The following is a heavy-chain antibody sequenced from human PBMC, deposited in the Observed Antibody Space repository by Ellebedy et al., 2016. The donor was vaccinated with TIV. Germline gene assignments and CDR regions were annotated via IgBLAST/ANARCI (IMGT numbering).Heavy chain of an antibody. V-gene: IGHV1-69*13. Sequence: ASVKVSCKASGVTFRNYAFHRVRQAPGQGLEWMGAIIPMSTTTKYAQQFQGRVTIYADESTNTAYLELTSLRSEDTALYYCAKRAREYSTSSYMYYFDYWGQGTLVTVSS. D-gene: IGHD6-6*01. CDR1: GVTFRNYA. CDR2: IIPMSTTT. CDR3: AKRAREYSTSSYMYYFDY. J-gene: IGHJ4*02.